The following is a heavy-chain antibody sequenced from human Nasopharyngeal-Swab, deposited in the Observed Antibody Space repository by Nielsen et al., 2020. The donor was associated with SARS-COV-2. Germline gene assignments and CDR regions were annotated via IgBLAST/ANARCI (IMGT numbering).Heavy chain of an antibody. CDR1: GSSFTSYW. Sequence: GESLKISCKGSGSSFTSYWIGWVRQMPGKGLEWMGIIYPGDSDTRYSPSFQGQVTISADKSISTAYLQWSSLKASDTAMYYCARQVFKDFWSGGDAFDIWGQGTMVTVSS. V-gene: IGHV5-51*01. J-gene: IGHJ3*02. CDR3: ARQVFKDFWSGGDAFDI. D-gene: IGHD3-3*01. CDR2: IYPGDSDT.